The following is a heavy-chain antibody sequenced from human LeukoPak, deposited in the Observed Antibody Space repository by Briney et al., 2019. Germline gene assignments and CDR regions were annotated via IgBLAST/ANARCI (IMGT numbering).Heavy chain of an antibody. CDR1: GFTFSSYG. CDR3: AREDIVVVPAAMRPYSSGWYD. CDR2: IRYDGSNK. J-gene: IGHJ4*02. Sequence: GGSLRLSCAASGFTFSSYGMHWVRQAPGKGLEWVAFIRYDGSNKYYADSVKGRFTISRDNSKNTLYLQMNSLRAEDTAVYYCAREDIVVVPAAMRPYSSGWYDWGQGTLVTVSS. V-gene: IGHV3-30*02. D-gene: IGHD2-2*01.